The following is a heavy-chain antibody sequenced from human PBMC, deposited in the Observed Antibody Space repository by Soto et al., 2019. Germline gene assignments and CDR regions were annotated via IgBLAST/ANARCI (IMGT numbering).Heavy chain of an antibody. D-gene: IGHD6-19*01. CDR1: GDSVSSNSDA. Sequence: PSQTLSLTCAISGDSVSSNSDAWNCIRQSPSRGLEWLGRTYYRSKWYNDYAASVKSRININPDTSKNQFSLQLNSVTPEDTAGYYCAREIWIAVAVTAGHNWFDPWGQGTLVTFSS. V-gene: IGHV6-1*01. CDR3: AREIWIAVAVTAGHNWFDP. J-gene: IGHJ5*02. CDR2: TYYRSKWYN.